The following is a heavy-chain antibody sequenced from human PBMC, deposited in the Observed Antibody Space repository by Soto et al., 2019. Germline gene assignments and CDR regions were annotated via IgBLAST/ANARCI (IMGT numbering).Heavy chain of an antibody. J-gene: IGHJ4*02. Sequence: ASVKVSCKASGCTFGSQGIAWVRQAPGQGLEWMGGFIAMLGTPTYAKKVQGRATISADESLTSSYLELRSLRSEDTGVYFCARGAMANFDYWGQGTVVTVSS. CDR1: GCTFGSQG. D-gene: IGHD5-18*01. CDR2: FIAMLGTP. CDR3: ARGAMANFDY. V-gene: IGHV1-69*13.